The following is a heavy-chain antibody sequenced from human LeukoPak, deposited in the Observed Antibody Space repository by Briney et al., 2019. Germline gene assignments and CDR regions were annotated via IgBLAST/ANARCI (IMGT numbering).Heavy chain of an antibody. CDR1: GGSFSGYY. V-gene: IGHV4-34*01. CDR3: VTYYFDSSRPKKNY. Sequence: PSETLSLTCAVYGGSFSGYYWSWIRQPPGKGLEWIGEINHSGSTNYNPSLKSRVTISVDTSKKQFSLKLSSVTAADTAVYYCVTYYFDSSRPKKNYWGQGTLVTVSS. CDR2: INHSGST. J-gene: IGHJ4*02. D-gene: IGHD3-22*01.